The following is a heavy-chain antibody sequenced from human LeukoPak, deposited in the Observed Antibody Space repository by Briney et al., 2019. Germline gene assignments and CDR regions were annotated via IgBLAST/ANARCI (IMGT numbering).Heavy chain of an antibody. CDR3: ARVGSDYYGSGSYGSMDY. CDR2: IYTSGST. V-gene: IGHV4-61*02. D-gene: IGHD3-10*01. Sequence: SETLSLTCTVSRGSISSGNYYWSWIRQPAGKGLEWIGRIYTSGSTNYNPSLKSRVTISVDTSKNQFSLKLSSVTAADTAVYYCARVGSDYYGSGSYGSMDYWGQGTLVTVSS. J-gene: IGHJ4*02. CDR1: RGSISSGNYY.